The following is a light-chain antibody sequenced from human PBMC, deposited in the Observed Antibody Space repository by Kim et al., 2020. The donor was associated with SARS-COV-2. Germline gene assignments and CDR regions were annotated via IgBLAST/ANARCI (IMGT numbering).Light chain of an antibody. CDR1: SIDVDGYNY. J-gene: IGLJ2*01. CDR3: SSYAGSNNLV. V-gene: IGLV2-8*01. Sequence: GQAVTISSAGTSIDVDGYNYVAWYQQHPGKAPKLMIYEVSKRPSGVPDRFSGSKSGNTASLTVSGLQAEDEADYYCSSYAGSNNLVFGGGTQLTVL. CDR2: EVS.